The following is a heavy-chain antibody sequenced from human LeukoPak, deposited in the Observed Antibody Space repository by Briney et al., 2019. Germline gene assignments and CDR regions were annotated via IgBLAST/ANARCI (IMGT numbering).Heavy chain of an antibody. CDR1: GYTFTSYY. CDR2: INSSGGST. J-gene: IGHJ3*02. D-gene: IGHD6-19*01. CDR3: ARDLGSGWSRDAFDI. V-gene: IGHV1-46*01. Sequence: ASVKVSCKASGYTFTSYYMHWVRQAPGQGLEWMGIINSSGGSTSYAQKFQGRVTMTRDTSTSTVYMELSSLRSEDTAVYYCARDLGSGWSRDAFDIWGQGTMVTVAS.